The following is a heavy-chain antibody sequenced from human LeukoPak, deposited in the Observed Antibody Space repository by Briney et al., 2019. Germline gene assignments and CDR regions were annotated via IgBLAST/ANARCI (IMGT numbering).Heavy chain of an antibody. D-gene: IGHD3-9*01. CDR1: GFTFSSYA. CDR3: AKAANYDILTGYYLDY. CDR2: ITGGGDTT. Sequence: GSLRLSCAASGFTFSSYAMTWARQAPGKGLEWVSAITGGGDTTYYADSVKGRFTISRDNSKNTLYLQMNNLGAEDTAIYYCAKAANYDILTGYYLDYWGQGTLVTVSS. V-gene: IGHV3-23*01. J-gene: IGHJ4*02.